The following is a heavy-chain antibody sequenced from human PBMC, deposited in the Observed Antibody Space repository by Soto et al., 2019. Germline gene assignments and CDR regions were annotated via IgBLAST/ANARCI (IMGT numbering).Heavy chain of an antibody. V-gene: IGHV3-30*18. Sequence: SLRLSCAASGFTFSSYGMHWVRQAPGKGLEWVAVISYDGSNKYYADSVKGRFTISRDNSKNTLYLQMNSLRAEDTAVYYCAKSALGDSSGLSFWGQGTLVTVSS. CDR3: AKSALGDSSGLSF. CDR2: ISYDGSNK. J-gene: IGHJ4*02. CDR1: GFTFSSYG. D-gene: IGHD3-22*01.